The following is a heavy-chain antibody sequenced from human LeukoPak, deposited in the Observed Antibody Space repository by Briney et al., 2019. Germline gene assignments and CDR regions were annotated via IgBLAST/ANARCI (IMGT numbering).Heavy chain of an antibody. J-gene: IGHJ4*02. Sequence: SQTLSLTCTVSGGSISSGDYYWSWIRQPPGKGLEWIGYIYYSGSTYYNPSLKSRVTISVDTSKNQFSLKLSSVTAADTAVYYCARENGYDRDRELTLWGQGTLVTVSS. CDR1: GGSISSGDYY. D-gene: IGHD5-12*01. CDR2: IYYSGST. V-gene: IGHV4-30-4*01. CDR3: ARENGYDRDRELTL.